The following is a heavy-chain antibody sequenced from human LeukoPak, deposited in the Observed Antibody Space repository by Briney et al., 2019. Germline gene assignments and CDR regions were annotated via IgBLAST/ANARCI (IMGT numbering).Heavy chain of an antibody. V-gene: IGHV3-23*01. D-gene: IGHD6-19*01. CDR2: ISGSGGST. J-gene: IGHJ4*02. CDR3: AKTDYAGYSSGWTFDY. Sequence: GGSLRLSCAASGFTFSSYAMSWVRQAPGKGLEWVSAISGSGGSTYYGDSVKGRFTISRDNSKNTLYLQMNSLRAEDTAVYYCAKTDYAGYSSGWTFDYWGQGTLVTVSS. CDR1: GFTFSSYA.